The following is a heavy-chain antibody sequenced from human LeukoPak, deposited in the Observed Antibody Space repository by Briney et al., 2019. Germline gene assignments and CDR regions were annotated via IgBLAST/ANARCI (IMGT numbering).Heavy chain of an antibody. J-gene: IGHJ4*02. CDR3: AKRSDYGSNGNYFDS. CDR1: GFSISDNF. D-gene: IGHD4-23*01. CDR2: IFSGGET. V-gene: IGHV3-53*01. Sequence: EGSLRLSCAVSGFSISDNFMGWVRQTPGKGLEWVSLIFSGGETYSADSVQGRFTISRDNSKNTLYLQMNSLRAEDTAVYYCAKRSDYGSNGNYFDSWGQGTPVTVSS.